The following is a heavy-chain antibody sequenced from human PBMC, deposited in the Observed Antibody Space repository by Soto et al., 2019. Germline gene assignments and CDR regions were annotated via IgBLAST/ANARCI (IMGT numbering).Heavy chain of an antibody. CDR3: ARSFTKSRRGGVAFDY. CDR2: IIPLDGTT. Sequence: QVQLVQSGAEVKKPGSSVKVSCTTSGGPLSSFAINWVRQAPGQGLEWMGGIIPLDGTTTYAEKIQGRVTITADTSTSTAYMDLSSLTLEDTAVYYCARSFTKSRRGGVAFDYWGQGTLLTVSS. CDR1: GGPLSSFA. J-gene: IGHJ4*02. D-gene: IGHD3-3*01. V-gene: IGHV1-69*06.